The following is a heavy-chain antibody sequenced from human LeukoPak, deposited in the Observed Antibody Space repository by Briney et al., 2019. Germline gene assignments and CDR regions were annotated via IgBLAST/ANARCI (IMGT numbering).Heavy chain of an antibody. CDR2: IYYSGTT. CDR3: ARVWSTVVNGFDP. V-gene: IGHV4-59*01. J-gene: IGHJ5*02. Sequence: MPSETLSLTCTISGASIDSYYWSWIRQPPGKGLEWIGYIYYSGTTNYNPSLKRRVTISVDTSKNQFSLKLSSVTAADTAVYYCARVWSTVVNGFDPWGQGTLVTVSS. D-gene: IGHD4-23*01. CDR1: GASIDSYY.